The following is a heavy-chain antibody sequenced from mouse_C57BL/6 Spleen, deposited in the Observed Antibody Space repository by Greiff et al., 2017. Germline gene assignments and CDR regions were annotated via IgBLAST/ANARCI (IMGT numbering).Heavy chain of an antibody. V-gene: IGHV1-69*01. CDR2: IDPSDSYT. Sequence: VQLQQPGAELVMPGASVKLSCKASGYTFTSYWMHWVKQRPGQGLEWIGEIDPSDSYTNYNQKFKGKSTLTVDKSSSTAYMQLSSLTSEDSAVYYCARPGPGYYFDYWGQGTTLTVSS. CDR1: GYTFTSYW. J-gene: IGHJ2*01. CDR3: ARPGPGYYFDY. D-gene: IGHD3-3*01.